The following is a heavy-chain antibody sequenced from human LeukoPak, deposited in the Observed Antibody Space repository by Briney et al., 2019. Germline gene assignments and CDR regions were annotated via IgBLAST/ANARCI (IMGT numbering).Heavy chain of an antibody. V-gene: IGHV4-61*02. CDR2: IYANGST. D-gene: IGHD1-1*01. J-gene: IGHJ6*03. CDR3: XXFXTGTTDNYYMDV. Sequence: SETLSLTCTVSGASISSGLYYWSWIRQPAGKGLEWIGLIYANGSTNYNPSLKSRVTISVGTSKNQFSLNLTSITAADTAVYYXXXFXTGTTDNYYMDVWGKGTTVTVSS. CDR1: GASISSGLYY.